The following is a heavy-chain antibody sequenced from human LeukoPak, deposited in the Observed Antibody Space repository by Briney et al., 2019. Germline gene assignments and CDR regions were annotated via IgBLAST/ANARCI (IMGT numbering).Heavy chain of an antibody. CDR3: ARASVDYYDSSGYLFDY. J-gene: IGHJ4*02. Sequence: SETLSLTCTVSGGSISSYYWSWIRQPPGKGLEWIGYIYYSGSTYYNPSLKSRVTISVDTSKNQFSLKLSSVTAADTAVYYCARASVDYYDSSGYLFDYWGQGTLVTVSS. CDR2: IYYSGST. D-gene: IGHD3-22*01. V-gene: IGHV4-59*12. CDR1: GGSISSYY.